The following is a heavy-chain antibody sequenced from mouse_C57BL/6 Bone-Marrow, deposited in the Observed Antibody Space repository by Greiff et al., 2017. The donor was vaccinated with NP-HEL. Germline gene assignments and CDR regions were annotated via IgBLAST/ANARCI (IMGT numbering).Heavy chain of an antibody. V-gene: IGHV1-81*01. CDR1: GYTFTSYG. Sequence: VQLQQSGAELARPGASVKLSCKASGYTFTSYGISWVKQRTGQGLEWIGEIYPRSGNTYYNEKFKGKATLTADKSSSTAYMELRSLTSEDSAVYFCARECYYYGSSTWFAYWGQGTLVTVSA. CDR3: ARECYYYGSSTWFAY. CDR2: IYPRSGNT. D-gene: IGHD1-1*01. J-gene: IGHJ3*01.